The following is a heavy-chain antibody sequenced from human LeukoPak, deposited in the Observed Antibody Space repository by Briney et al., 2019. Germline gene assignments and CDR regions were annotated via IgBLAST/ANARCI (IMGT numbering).Heavy chain of an antibody. CDR3: AASQLWYSSGWYYFDY. CDR2: IYYSGST. CDR1: GGSISSYY. J-gene: IGHJ4*02. Sequence: SETLSLTWTVSGGSISSYYWSWIRQPPGKRLEWIGYIYYSGSTNYNPSLKSRVTISVDTSKNQFSLKLSSVTAADTAVYYCAASQLWYSSGWYYFDYWGQGTLVTVSS. D-gene: IGHD6-19*01. V-gene: IGHV4-59*01.